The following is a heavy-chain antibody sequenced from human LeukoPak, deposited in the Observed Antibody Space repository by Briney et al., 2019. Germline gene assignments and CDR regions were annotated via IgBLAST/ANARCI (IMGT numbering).Heavy chain of an antibody. CDR2: ISSSGSSA. Sequence: EASVKVSCKAYSYTFTRYGNSWVRQAPGQGLEWMGFISSSGSSAAYAQKFQGRLTMTRDMFTSTDYMELTSLTSDDTAVYYCARDNSVGETAWWFDPWGQGTLVTVSS. J-gene: IGHJ5*02. CDR1: SYTFTRYG. CDR3: ARDNSVGETAWWFDP. V-gene: IGHV1-18*01. D-gene: IGHD1-26*01.